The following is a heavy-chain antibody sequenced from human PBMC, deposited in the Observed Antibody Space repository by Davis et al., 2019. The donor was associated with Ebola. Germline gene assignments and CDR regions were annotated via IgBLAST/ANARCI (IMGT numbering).Heavy chain of an antibody. CDR1: GYRFTDNN. J-gene: IGHJ3*02. D-gene: IGHD2-21*02. CDR3: ARDREGDWTFDI. CDR2: IHPRAAGLT. V-gene: IGHV1-46*01. Sequence: AASVKVFCKTSGYRFTDNNIHWVRQAPGQGLEWMGIIHPRAAGLTTYAQKFQGRLTMTIDTSTTTVYMQLSSLRSEDTAVYYCARDREGDWTFDIWGQGTMVTVSS.